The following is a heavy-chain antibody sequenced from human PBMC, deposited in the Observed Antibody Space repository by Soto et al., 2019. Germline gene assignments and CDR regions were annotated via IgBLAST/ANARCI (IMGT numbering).Heavy chain of an antibody. CDR1: GYTFSSYG. V-gene: IGHV1-18*01. J-gene: IGHJ6*02. D-gene: IGHD6-13*01. CDR2: ISAYNGNT. CDR3: ARDAQQLVYYYYGLDV. Sequence: QVQLVQSGAEVKKPGASVKVSCKASGYTFSSYGISWVRQAPGQGLEWMGWISAYNGNTNYAQKFQGRVTMTTDTSTSTAYMELRSLRSDDTAVYYCARDAQQLVYYYYGLDVWGLGTTVTVSS.